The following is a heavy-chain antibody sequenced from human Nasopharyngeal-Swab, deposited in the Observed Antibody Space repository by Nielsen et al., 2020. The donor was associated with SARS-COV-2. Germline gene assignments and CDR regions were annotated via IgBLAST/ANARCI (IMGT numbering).Heavy chain of an antibody. J-gene: IGHJ4*02. D-gene: IGHD6-13*01. CDR3: ARVAGLIAAAGDY. V-gene: IGHV3-21*01. CDR2: ISSSGSYI. Sequence: WICQPPGKGLEWVSSISSSGSYIYYADSVKGRFTISRDNAKNSLYLQMNSLRAEDTAVYYCARVAGLIAAAGDYWGQGTLVTVSS.